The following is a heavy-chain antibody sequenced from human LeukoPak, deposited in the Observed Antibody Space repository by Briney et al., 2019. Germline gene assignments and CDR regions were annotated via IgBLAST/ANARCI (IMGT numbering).Heavy chain of an antibody. CDR1: GGSVSSGSYY. CDR2: IYYSGST. V-gene: IGHV4-39*01. D-gene: IGHD5-24*01. Sequence: PSETLSLTCIVSGGSVSSGSYYWGWIRQPPGKGLEWIGSIYYSGSTYYNPSLKSRVTISVDTSKNQFSLKLSSVTAADTAVYYCARHATLGGWLQPNWFDPWGQGTLVTVSS. CDR3: ARHATLGGWLQPNWFDP. J-gene: IGHJ5*02.